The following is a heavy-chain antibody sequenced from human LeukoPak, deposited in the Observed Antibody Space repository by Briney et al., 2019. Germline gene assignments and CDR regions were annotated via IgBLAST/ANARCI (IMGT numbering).Heavy chain of an antibody. Sequence: ASVKVSCKASGYTFSSYDINWVRQATGQGLEWMGWMNPNSGHTDYAQKFQGRVTMTRNTSISTAYMEVSSLRSEDTAVYYCARRYCSSTSCHYFDYRGQGTLVTVSS. D-gene: IGHD2-2*01. V-gene: IGHV1-8*01. CDR3: ARRYCSSTSCHYFDY. CDR2: MNPNSGHT. J-gene: IGHJ4*02. CDR1: GYTFSSYD.